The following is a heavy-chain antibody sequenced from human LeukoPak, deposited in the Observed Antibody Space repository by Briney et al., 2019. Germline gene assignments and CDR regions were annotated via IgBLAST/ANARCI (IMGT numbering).Heavy chain of an antibody. J-gene: IGHJ3*02. V-gene: IGHV1-2*02. Sequence: ASVKVSCKASGYTFTGYYIHWVRQAPGQGLEWMGWINPNSGGTNYAQKFQGRVTVTRDTSISTAYMELSRLRSDDTAVYYCATISAIPSGRMIGFDIWGQGTMVTVSS. CDR3: ATISAIPSGRMIGFDI. CDR1: GYTFTGYY. D-gene: IGHD3-3*01. CDR2: INPNSGGT.